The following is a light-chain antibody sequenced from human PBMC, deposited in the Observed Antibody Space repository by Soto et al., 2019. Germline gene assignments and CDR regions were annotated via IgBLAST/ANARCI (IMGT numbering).Light chain of an antibody. CDR3: MQALQTPRT. Sequence: DLVMTQSPLSLPVTPGEPASISCRSSQSLLHSNGYNYLDWYLQKPGQSPQLLIYLGSNRASGVPDRFSGSGSGTDCTLKMSKVEAEDVGVYYCMQALQTPRTFGQGTKVEIK. CDR1: QSLLHSNGYNY. V-gene: IGKV2-28*01. CDR2: LGS. J-gene: IGKJ1*01.